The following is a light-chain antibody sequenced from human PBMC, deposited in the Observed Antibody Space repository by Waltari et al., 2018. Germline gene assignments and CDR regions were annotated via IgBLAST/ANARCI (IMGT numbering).Light chain of an antibody. J-gene: IGKJ2*01. Sequence: DIVMTQSPDSLAVSLGERATINCKSSQSVLYSSNNQNYLAWFQQKPGQPPHLLIYWASTRESGVPDRFSGGGSGTDFTLTISSLQAEDVAVYYCQQYYSTPYTFGQGTKLEIK. CDR2: WAS. CDR1: QSVLYSSNNQNY. V-gene: IGKV4-1*01. CDR3: QQYYSTPYT.